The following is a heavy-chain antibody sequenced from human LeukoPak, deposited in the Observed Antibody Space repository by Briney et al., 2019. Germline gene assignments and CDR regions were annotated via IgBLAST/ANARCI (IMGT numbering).Heavy chain of an antibody. J-gene: IGHJ3*02. Sequence: PSETLSLTCTVSGGSISSYYWSWIRQPPGKGLEWIGYIYYSGSTNYNPSLKSRVTISVDTSKNQFSLKLSSVTAADTAVYYCARFSGSYYVEFALDIWGQGTMVTVSS. D-gene: IGHD1-26*01. V-gene: IGHV4-59*01. CDR3: ARFSGSYYVEFALDI. CDR2: IYYSGST. CDR1: GGSISSYY.